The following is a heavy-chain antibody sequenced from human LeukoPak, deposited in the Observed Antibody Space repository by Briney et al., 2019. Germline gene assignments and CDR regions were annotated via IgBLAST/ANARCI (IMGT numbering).Heavy chain of an antibody. Sequence: GGSLRLSCAASGFTFSGYAMSWVRQAPGKGLEWVSAISGSGGSTYYADSVKGRFTISRDNSKNTLYLQMNSLRAEDTAVYYCAKAVVLWELIGGRYYFDYWGQGTLVTVSS. CDR1: GFTFSGYA. CDR2: ISGSGGST. D-gene: IGHD1-26*01. CDR3: AKAVVLWELIGGRYYFDY. J-gene: IGHJ4*02. V-gene: IGHV3-23*01.